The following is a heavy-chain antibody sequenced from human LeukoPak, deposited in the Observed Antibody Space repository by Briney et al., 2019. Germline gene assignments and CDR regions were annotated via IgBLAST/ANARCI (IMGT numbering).Heavy chain of an antibody. V-gene: IGHV4-4*07. CDR3: SRESGAFCPFGY. CDR2: IYSSGTT. J-gene: IGHJ4*02. Sequence: SETLSLTCNVSGGSISNYYWTWIRQPAGKGLEWIGRIYSSGTTAYNPSLKSRVAMSVDTSRNQFSLNLTSVTAADTAIYYCSRESGAFCPFGYWGQGTLVIVPS. D-gene: IGHD1-26*01. CDR1: GGSISNYY.